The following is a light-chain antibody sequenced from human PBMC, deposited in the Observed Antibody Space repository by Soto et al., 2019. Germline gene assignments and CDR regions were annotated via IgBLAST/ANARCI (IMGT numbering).Light chain of an antibody. Sequence: EIVLTQSPGTLSLSPGERATLSCRASQSVDSNLAWYQQKPGQTPRLLMYGASTRPTGIPARFSGSGSGTEFTLTISSLQSEDFAVYYCQQYNNWPPITFGQGTRLEIK. CDR3: QQYNNWPPIT. V-gene: IGKV3D-15*01. J-gene: IGKJ5*01. CDR1: QSVDSN. CDR2: GAS.